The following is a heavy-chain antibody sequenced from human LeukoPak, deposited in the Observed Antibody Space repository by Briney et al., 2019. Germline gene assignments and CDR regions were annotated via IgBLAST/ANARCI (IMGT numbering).Heavy chain of an antibody. Sequence: ASVKVSCKTSGYTFTSYDINWVRQATGQGLEWMGWMNPNSGNTGYVQMFQGRVTMTRNTSTSTAYMELSSLSSEDTAVYYCARMGVYFKGGLDVWGQGTTVTVSS. CDR1: GYTFTSYD. V-gene: IGHV1-8*01. J-gene: IGHJ6*02. D-gene: IGHD3-16*01. CDR3: ARMGVYFKGGLDV. CDR2: MNPNSGNT.